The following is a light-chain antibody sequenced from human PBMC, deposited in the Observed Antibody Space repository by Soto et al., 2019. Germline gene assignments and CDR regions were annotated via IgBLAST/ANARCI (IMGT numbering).Light chain of an antibody. CDR2: GAS. Sequence: EIVLTQSPGTLSLSPGERATLSCRASQSVSISYLAWYQQKPGQAPRLLIYGASSRATGIPDRFSGSASGTDFTLTISRLEPEEFAVYYCQQYGSSPFTFGPGTKVDIK. J-gene: IGKJ3*01. V-gene: IGKV3-20*01. CDR3: QQYGSSPFT. CDR1: QSVSISY.